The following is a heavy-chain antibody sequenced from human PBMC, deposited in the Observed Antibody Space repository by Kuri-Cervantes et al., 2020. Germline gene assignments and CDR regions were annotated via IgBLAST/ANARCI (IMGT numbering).Heavy chain of an antibody. CDR1: GFTFSSYW. CDR3: ARETYYYDGTDYYSWFGP. J-gene: IGHJ5*02. V-gene: IGHV3-23*01. D-gene: IGHD3-22*01. Sequence: GGSLRLSCAASGFTFSSYWMSWVRQAPGKGLEWVSVISDSGANKYYADSVKGRFTISRDDSKNTLYLQMNSLRAEDTAVYYCARETYYYDGTDYYSWFGPWGQGTLVTVSS. CDR2: ISDSGANK.